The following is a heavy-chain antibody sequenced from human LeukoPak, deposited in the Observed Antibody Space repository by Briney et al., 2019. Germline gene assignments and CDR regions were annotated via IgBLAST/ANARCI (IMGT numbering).Heavy chain of an antibody. CDR3: ARSGGYYYDSSGYYPDY. J-gene: IGHJ4*02. Sequence: PGGSLRLSCAASGFTFDDYTMHWVRQAPGKGLEWVSLISWDGGSTYYADSVKGRFTISRDNSENTLYLQMNSLRAEDTAVYYCARSGGYYYDSSGYYPDYWGQGTLVTVSS. D-gene: IGHD3-22*01. CDR2: ISWDGGST. V-gene: IGHV3-43*01. CDR1: GFTFDDYT.